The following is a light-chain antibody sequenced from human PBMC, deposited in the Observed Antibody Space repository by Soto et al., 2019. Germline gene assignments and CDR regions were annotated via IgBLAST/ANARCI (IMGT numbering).Light chain of an antibody. V-gene: IGKV3-15*01. CDR3: QQYNNWPLT. CDR1: QSINSN. CDR2: GAS. Sequence: ETVMTQSPATLSVSPGERATLSCRASQSINSNLAWYQQKPGQAPRLLIYGASTRATGIPARFSGSASGTEFTLTISSLQSEDFALYYCQQYNNWPLTFGQGTKVEIK. J-gene: IGKJ1*01.